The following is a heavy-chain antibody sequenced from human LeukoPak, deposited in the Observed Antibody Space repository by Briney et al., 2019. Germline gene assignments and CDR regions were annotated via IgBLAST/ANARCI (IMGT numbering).Heavy chain of an antibody. Sequence: GGSLRLSCAASGFTFSSYSMNWVRQAPGKGLEWVANIKQDGSEKYYVDSVKGRFTISRDNAKNSLYLQMNSLRAEETAVYYCARRSGSYDDAFDIWGQGTMVTVSS. CDR2: IKQDGSEK. CDR1: GFTFSSYS. J-gene: IGHJ3*02. CDR3: ARRSGSYDDAFDI. D-gene: IGHD1-26*01. V-gene: IGHV3-7*01.